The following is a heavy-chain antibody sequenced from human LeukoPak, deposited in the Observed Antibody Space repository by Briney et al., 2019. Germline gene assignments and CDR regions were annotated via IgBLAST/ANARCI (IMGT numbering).Heavy chain of an antibody. J-gene: IGHJ6*02. D-gene: IGHD1-20*01. CDR1: GGTFSSYA. CDR3: ARSVQPYNWNLYPHYYYGMDV. Sequence: SVKVSCKASGGTFSSYAISWVRQAPGQGLEWMGGIIPIFGTANYAQKFQGRVTITADESTSTAYMELSSLRSEGTAVYYCARSVQPYNWNLYPHYYYGMDVWGQGTTVTVSS. CDR2: IIPIFGTA. V-gene: IGHV1-69*13.